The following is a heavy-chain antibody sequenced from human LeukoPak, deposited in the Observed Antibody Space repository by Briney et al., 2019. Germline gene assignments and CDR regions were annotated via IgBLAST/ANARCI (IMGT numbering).Heavy chain of an antibody. V-gene: IGHV3-23*01. CDR2: ISGSGGST. CDR1: GFTFSSYA. CDR3: AKLGTKSGSYYQYYFDY. D-gene: IGHD3-10*01. J-gene: IGHJ4*02. Sequence: PGGSLRLSCAASGFTFSSYAMSWVRHAPGKGLEWVSAISGSGGSTYYADSVKGRFTISRDNSKNTLYLQMNSLRAEDTAVYYCAKLGTKSGSYYQYYFDYWGQGTLVTVSS.